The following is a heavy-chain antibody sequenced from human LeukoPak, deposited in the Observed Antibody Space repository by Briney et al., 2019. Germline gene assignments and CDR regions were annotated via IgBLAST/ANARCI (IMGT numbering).Heavy chain of an antibody. Sequence: SGGSLRLSCAASGFTFSIYAMSWVRPAPGKGLAWVSGLNEDGGYTYYADSVKGRVTISRDNSENTLYLQMNSLRAEDTAVYYCANREYHLPALYWGQGTLVTVSS. CDR1: GFTFSIYA. D-gene: IGHD2-2*01. V-gene: IGHV3-23*01. CDR3: ANREYHLPALY. CDR2: LNEDGGYT. J-gene: IGHJ4*02.